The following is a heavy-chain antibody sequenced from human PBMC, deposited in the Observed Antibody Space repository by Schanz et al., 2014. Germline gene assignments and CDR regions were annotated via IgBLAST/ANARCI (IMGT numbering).Heavy chain of an antibody. J-gene: IGHJ3*02. CDR1: GFSFTNYG. D-gene: IGHD6-19*01. CDR2: IRYDRSND. CDR3: ATDYSGGGCHI. V-gene: IGHV3-30*02. Sequence: QVQLVESGGGVVQPGGSLRLSCAASGFSFTNYGMHWVRQAPGKGLEWVAFIRYDRSNDYYADSVKGRFTLSRDNSKNTVYLQMNSLRAEDTALYFCATDYSGGGCHIWGQGTMVTVSS.